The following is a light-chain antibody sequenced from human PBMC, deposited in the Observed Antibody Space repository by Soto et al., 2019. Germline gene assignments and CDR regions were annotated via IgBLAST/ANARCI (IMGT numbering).Light chain of an antibody. V-gene: IGKV3-20*01. CDR2: GAS. CDR3: QQYGSSPLT. J-gene: IGKJ4*01. Sequence: EIVLTQSPGTLSLSPGERATLSCRASQSVSSSYLAWYQQKPGQAPRLLIYGASSRATGIPDRFSGSVSGTDFTLTIGRLEPEDFAVYYCQQYGSSPLTFGGGTKVEIK. CDR1: QSVSSSY.